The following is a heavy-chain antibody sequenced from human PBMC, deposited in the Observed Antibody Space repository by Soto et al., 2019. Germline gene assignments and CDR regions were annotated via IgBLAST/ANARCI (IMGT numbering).Heavy chain of an antibody. CDR1: GYAFTSYY. Sequence: ASVKVSCKASGYAFTSYYMHWVRQAPGQGLEWMGIINPSGGSTSYAQKFQGKVTMTRDTSTSTVYMELSSLRSEDTAVYYCARGPSMNWYFDLWGRGTLVTVSS. CDR2: INPSGGST. CDR3: ARGPSMNWYFDL. D-gene: IGHD3-22*01. J-gene: IGHJ2*01. V-gene: IGHV1-46*01.